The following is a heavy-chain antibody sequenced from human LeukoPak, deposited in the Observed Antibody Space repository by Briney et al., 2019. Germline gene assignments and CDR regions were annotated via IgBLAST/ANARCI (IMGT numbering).Heavy chain of an antibody. D-gene: IGHD3-10*01. CDR1: GYTFTSYD. CDR3: ATVVRGVIPTLFDY. Sequence: GASVKVSCKASGYTFTSYDINWVRQATGQGLEWMGWMNPNSGNTGYAQKFQGRVTMTEDTSTDTAYMELSSLRSEDTAVYYCATVVRGVIPTLFDYWGQGTLVTVSS. J-gene: IGHJ4*02. V-gene: IGHV1-8*01. CDR2: MNPNSGNT.